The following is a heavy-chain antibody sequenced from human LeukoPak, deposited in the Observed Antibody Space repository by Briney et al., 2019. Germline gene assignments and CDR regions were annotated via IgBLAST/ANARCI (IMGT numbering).Heavy chain of an antibody. J-gene: IGHJ4*02. CDR1: GFTFSDYY. V-gene: IGHV3-11*04. CDR2: IGSSGSNI. D-gene: IGHD3-22*01. CDR3: AREGLYYYDSSGYYAHY. Sequence: PGGSLTLSCAPSGFTFSDYYMSWIRHAPGEGLEWVSYIGSSGSNIYYADSVKGRFTISRDNAKNSLYLQMNSLRAEDTAVYYCAREGLYYYDSSGYYAHYWGQGTLVTVSS.